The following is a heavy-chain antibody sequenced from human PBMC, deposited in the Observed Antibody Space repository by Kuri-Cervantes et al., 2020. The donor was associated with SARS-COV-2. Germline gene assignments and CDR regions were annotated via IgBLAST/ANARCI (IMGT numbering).Heavy chain of an antibody. Sequence: LRLSCTVSGGSVNSGSYYWNWIRQPAGKELEWIGRIYTSGSTNYNPSFKSRVTMSVDTSNNQVTLRLTSVTAADTAIYYCARERATNFDYWGQGTLVTVSS. CDR3: ARERATNFDY. V-gene: IGHV4-61*02. CDR2: IYTSGST. J-gene: IGHJ4*02. CDR1: GGSVNSGSYY.